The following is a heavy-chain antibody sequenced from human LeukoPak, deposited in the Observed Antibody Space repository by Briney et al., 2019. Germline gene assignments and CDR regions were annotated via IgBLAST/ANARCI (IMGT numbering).Heavy chain of an antibody. CDR1: GFTFSSYS. D-gene: IGHD3-10*01. Sequence: GGSLRLSCAASGFTFSSYSMNWARQAPGRGLEWVSSISSSSSYIYYADSVKGRFTISRDNAKNSLYLQMNSLRAEDTAVYYCARSSMVRGVIIRHYFDYWGQGTLVTVSS. CDR2: ISSSSSYI. J-gene: IGHJ4*02. CDR3: ARSSMVRGVIIRHYFDY. V-gene: IGHV3-21*01.